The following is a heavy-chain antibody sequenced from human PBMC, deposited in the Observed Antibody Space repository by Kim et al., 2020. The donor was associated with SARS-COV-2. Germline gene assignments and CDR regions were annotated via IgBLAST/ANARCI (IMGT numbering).Heavy chain of an antibody. V-gene: IGHV5-10-1*01. CDR3: ARTPLITMVRGVIYYYYGMDV. CDR1: GYSFTSYW. Sequence: GESLKISCKGSGYSFTSYWISWVRQMPGKGLEWMGRIDPSDSYTNYSPSFQGHVTISADKSISTAYLQWSSLKASDTAMYYCARTPLITMVRGVIYYYYGMDVWGQGTTVTVSS. J-gene: IGHJ6*02. CDR2: IDPSDSYT. D-gene: IGHD3-10*01.